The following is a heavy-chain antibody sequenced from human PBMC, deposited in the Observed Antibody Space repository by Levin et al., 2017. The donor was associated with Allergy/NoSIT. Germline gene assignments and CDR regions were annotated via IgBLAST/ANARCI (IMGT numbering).Heavy chain of an antibody. CDR2: IYYSGST. D-gene: IGHD2-2*01. V-gene: IGHV4-39*01. J-gene: IGHJ5*02. CDR1: GGSISSSSYY. Sequence: ESLKISCTVSGGSISSSSYYWGWIRQPPGKGLEWIGSIYYSGSTYYNPSLKSRVTISVDTSKNQFSLKLSSVTAADTAVYYCARFGIVVVPAWGQGTLVTVSS. CDR3: ARFGIVVVPA.